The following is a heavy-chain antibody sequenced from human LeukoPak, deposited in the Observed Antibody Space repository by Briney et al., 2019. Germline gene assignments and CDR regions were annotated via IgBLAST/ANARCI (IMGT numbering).Heavy chain of an antibody. Sequence: PGGSLRLSCAPSGFTFTRFWLTWVRQSPGKGLEWVANINPDGTKTTYVDSVEGRFAISRDNAKNSVFLLMTSLRAEDTAMYYCATAPASVDSSWGQGTLVAVSS. CDR2: INPDGTKT. D-gene: IGHD3-3*01. V-gene: IGHV3-7*01. CDR3: ATAPASVDSS. CDR1: GFTFTRFW. J-gene: IGHJ5*02.